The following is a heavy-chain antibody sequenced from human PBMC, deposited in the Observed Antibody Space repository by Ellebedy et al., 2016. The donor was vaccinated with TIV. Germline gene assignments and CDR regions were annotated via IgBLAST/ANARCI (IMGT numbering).Heavy chain of an antibody. D-gene: IGHD2-15*01. V-gene: IGHV3-33*01. CDR1: EFTFSTYY. J-gene: IGHJ4*02. Sequence: GESLKISCAASEFTFSTYYMHWVRQAPGKGLEWVAVIWYDGTAKVYAEFVKGRFTISRDNYQNTLYLEINSLRADYTALYYCARELAGSGGSDFDYWGQGTLVTVSS. CDR2: IWYDGTAK. CDR3: ARELAGSGGSDFDY.